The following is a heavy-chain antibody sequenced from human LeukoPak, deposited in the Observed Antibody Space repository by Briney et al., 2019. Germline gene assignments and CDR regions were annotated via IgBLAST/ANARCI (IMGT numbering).Heavy chain of an antibody. V-gene: IGHV3-48*01. Sequence: GGSLRLSCVASGFTFRTFGMNWVRQAPGKGLEWVSYVSSSSTTIYYADSVKGRFTISRDDAKSSLYLQMNSLRAEDTALYYCARMSTGYYDDYWGQGTLVAVSS. CDR3: ARMSTGYYDDY. J-gene: IGHJ4*02. CDR2: VSSSSTTI. CDR1: GFTFRTFG. D-gene: IGHD3-9*01.